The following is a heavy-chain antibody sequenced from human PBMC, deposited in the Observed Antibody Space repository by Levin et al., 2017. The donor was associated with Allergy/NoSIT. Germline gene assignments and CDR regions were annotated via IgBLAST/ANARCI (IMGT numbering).Heavy chain of an antibody. CDR3: AKGLSSGSPYRAFDM. J-gene: IGHJ3*02. V-gene: IGHV3-23*01. Sequence: GESLKISCAASGFTFRSYTMTWVRQAPGRGLEWVSTLRYSGDTTHYADSVKGRFTISRGGYKDTLFLQMNSLRAEDTAVYYCAKGLSSGSPYRAFDMWGQGTMVTVSS. CDR1: GFTFRSYT. CDR2: LRYSGDTT. D-gene: IGHD1-26*01.